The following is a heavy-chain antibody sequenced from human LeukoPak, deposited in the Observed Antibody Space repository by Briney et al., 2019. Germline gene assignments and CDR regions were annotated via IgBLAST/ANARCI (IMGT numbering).Heavy chain of an antibody. CDR2: IYYSGST. Sequence: SSETLSLTCTVSGGSISSGGYYWSWIRQHPGKGLEWIGYIYYSGSTYYNPSLKSRVTISVDTSKNQFSLKLSSVTAADTAVYCCARDLLTTLDYWGQGTLVTVSS. J-gene: IGHJ4*02. D-gene: IGHD2-15*01. V-gene: IGHV4-31*03. CDR1: GGSISSGGYY. CDR3: ARDLLTTLDY.